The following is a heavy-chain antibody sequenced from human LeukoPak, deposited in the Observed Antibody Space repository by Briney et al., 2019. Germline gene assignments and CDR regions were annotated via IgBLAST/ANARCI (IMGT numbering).Heavy chain of an antibody. CDR2: INHSGST. CDR1: GGSFSGYY. V-gene: IGHV4-34*04. CDR3: ARKGYSYGYTLYSSSLYDWFYP. D-gene: IGHD5-18*01. J-gene: IGHJ5*02. Sequence: SETLSLTCAVYGGSFSGYYWSWIRQPPGQGLEWIGEINHSGSTNHNPSLTSRATISVDTSKNHFSLTLSSVSAGGPAGYYWARKGYSYGYTLYSSSLYDWFYPWGQGNLVTVSS.